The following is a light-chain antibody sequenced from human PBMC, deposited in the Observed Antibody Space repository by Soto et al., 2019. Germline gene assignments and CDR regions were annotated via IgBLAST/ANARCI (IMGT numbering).Light chain of an antibody. V-gene: IGLV2-11*01. CDR3: CSYAGSYTLV. J-gene: IGLJ2*01. CDR1: SSNIGGNS. CDR2: DVS. Sequence: QSVMTQPPSVSAAPGQKVTISCSGSSSNIGGNSVSWYQQLPGTAPKLMIYDVSKRPSGVPDRFSGSKSGNTASLTISGLQAEDEADYYCCSYAGSYTLVFGGGTKLTVL.